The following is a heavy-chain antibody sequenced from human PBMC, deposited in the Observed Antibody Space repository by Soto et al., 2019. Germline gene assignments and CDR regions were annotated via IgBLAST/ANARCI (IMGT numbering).Heavy chain of an antibody. CDR2: IYYSGST. CDR3: AREPGGRLGHYYYGLDV. D-gene: IGHD3-16*01. CDR1: GGSISGYY. J-gene: IGHJ6*02. V-gene: IGHV4-59*01. Sequence: PSETLSLTCTVSGGSISGYYWSWIRQPPGKGLEWIGYIYYSGSTNYNPSLKSRVTISVDTSKNQFSLKLSSVTAADTAVYYCAREPGGRLGHYYYGLDVWGQGTTVTVS.